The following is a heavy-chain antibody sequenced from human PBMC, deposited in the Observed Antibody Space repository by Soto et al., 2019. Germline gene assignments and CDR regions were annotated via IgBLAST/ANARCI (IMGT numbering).Heavy chain of an antibody. CDR2: IDPSDSQT. D-gene: IGHD3-22*01. CDR3: ARQIYDSDTGPNFQYYFDS. J-gene: IGHJ4*02. Sequence: GESLKLSCKGSGYIFAGYWLTWVRQKPGKGLEWMGRIDPSDSQTYYSPSFRGHVTISVTKSITTVFLQWSSLRASDTAMYYCARQIYDSDTGPNFQYYFDSWGQGTPVTVSS. V-gene: IGHV5-10-1*01. CDR1: GYIFAGYW.